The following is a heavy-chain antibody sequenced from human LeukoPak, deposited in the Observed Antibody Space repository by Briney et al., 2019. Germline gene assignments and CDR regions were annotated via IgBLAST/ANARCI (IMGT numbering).Heavy chain of an antibody. Sequence: GRSLRLSCAASAFTFSSYSMRWVRQAAGEGREWVSYISSSSSTIYYADSVEGRFNISRDNAKNSLYLQMDSLRPEDTAMYYCAKLKYRFDSSGFGVDYWGQGTLVTVSS. CDR3: AKLKYRFDSSGFGVDY. J-gene: IGHJ4*02. CDR1: AFTFSSYS. CDR2: ISSSSSTI. D-gene: IGHD3-22*01. V-gene: IGHV3-48*01.